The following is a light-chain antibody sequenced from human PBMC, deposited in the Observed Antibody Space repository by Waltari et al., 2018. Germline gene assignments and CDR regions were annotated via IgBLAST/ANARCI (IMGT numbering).Light chain of an antibody. J-gene: IGKJ4*01. CDR2: KAS. CDR3: QQYKSYPPT. V-gene: IGKV1-5*03. Sequence: DIQMTQSPSTLSASVGDRVTITCRTSQSISTWLAWYQQKPGKAPKLLIYKASRLENEVPSRFSGSGSGTEFTLTISSLQPDDFATFYCQQYKSYPPTFGGGTKVDIK. CDR1: QSISTW.